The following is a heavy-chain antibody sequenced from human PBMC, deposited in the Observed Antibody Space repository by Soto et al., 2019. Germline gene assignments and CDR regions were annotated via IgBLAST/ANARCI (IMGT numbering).Heavy chain of an antibody. CDR3: ARGATYSSSWYFDY. CDR2: INAGNGNT. Sequence: ASVKVSCKASGYTFTSYAMHWVRQAPGQRLEWMGWINAGNGNTKYSQKFQGRVTITRDTSVSTAYMELSSLRSEDTAVYYCARGATYSSSWYFDYWGQGTLVTVSS. D-gene: IGHD6-13*01. J-gene: IGHJ4*02. CDR1: GYTFTSYA. V-gene: IGHV1-3*01.